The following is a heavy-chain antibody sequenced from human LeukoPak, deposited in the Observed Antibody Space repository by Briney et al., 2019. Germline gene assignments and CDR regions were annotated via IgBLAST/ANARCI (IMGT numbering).Heavy chain of an antibody. V-gene: IGHV4-4*07. J-gene: IGHJ6*03. CDR2: IYTSGST. Sequence: AETLSLTCTVSGGSISSYYWSWIRQPAGKGLEWIGRIYTSGSTNYNPSLKSRVTKSVDTSKNQFSLKLSSVTAADTAVYYCARGGPAVWFGELTGPYYYMDVWGKGTTVTVSS. CDR3: ARGGPAVWFGELTGPYYYMDV. D-gene: IGHD3-10*01. CDR1: GGSISSYY.